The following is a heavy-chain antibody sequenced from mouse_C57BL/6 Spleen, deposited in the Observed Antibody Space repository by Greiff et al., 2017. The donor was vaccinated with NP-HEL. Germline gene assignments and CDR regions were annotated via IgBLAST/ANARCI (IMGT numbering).Heavy chain of an antibody. V-gene: IGHV1-69*01. Sequence: VQLQQPGAELVMPGASVKLSCKASGYTFTSYWMHWVKQRPGQGLEWIGEIDPSDSYTNSNQKFKGKSTLTVAKSSSTAYMQLSSLTSEDSAVYCCARGLYGPRAMDYWGQGTSVTVSS. CDR2: IDPSDSYT. D-gene: IGHD1-2*01. CDR3: ARGLYGPRAMDY. J-gene: IGHJ4*01. CDR1: GYTFTSYW.